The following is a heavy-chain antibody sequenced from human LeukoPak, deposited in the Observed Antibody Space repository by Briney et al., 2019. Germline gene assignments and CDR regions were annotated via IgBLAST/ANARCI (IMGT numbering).Heavy chain of an antibody. V-gene: IGHV1-2*02. CDR3: ARVAMNGDYIYYYYMDV. CDR2: INPNSGGT. Sequence: ASVKVSCKASGYTFTGYYMHWVRQAPGQGLEWMGWINPNSGGTNYAQKFQGRVTMTRDTSISTAYMELSRLRSEDTAVYYCARVAMNGDYIYYYYMDVWGKGTTVTVSS. CDR1: GYTFTGYY. D-gene: IGHD4-17*01. J-gene: IGHJ6*03.